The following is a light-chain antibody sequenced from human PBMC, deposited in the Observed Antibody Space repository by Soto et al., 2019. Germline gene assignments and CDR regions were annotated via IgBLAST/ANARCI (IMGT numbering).Light chain of an antibody. CDR2: STR. J-gene: IGLJ2*01. CDR3: AVCYDGLNGVV. V-gene: IGLV1-44*01. CDR1: NSNIGNNI. Sequence: QSVLTQPPSASGTPGQRVTISCSGSNSNIGNNIVNWYQQLPGTAPKLLIYSTRQRPPRVPVRFSGSKSGTCASLAISGLQFEDEDEADCAVCYDGLNGVVFGGGTKLTVL.